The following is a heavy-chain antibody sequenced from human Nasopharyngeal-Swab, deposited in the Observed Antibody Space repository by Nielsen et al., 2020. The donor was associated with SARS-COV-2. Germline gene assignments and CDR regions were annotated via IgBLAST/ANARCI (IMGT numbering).Heavy chain of an antibody. CDR3: ARDYIVVVPAAIINYYYYYYMDV. CDR2: IKTNTGNP. J-gene: IGHJ6*03. D-gene: IGHD2-2*01. V-gene: IGHV7-4-1*02. CDR1: GYIFTSYA. Sequence: ASVKVSCKDSGYIFTSYAMIWVRQAPGQGLEWLGWIKTNTGNPTFAQGFTGRFVFSLDTSVSTAYLQISSLKAEDTAVYYCARDYIVVVPAAIINYYYYYYMDVWGKGTTVTVSS.